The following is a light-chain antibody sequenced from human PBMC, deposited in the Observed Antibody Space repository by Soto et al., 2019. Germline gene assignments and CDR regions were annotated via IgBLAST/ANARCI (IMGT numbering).Light chain of an antibody. CDR3: AAWDDSLNVVV. Sequence: QSALTQPPSASGAPGQTVTISCSGSSSNIGSNTVNWYQQLPGAAPKLLIHSSNQRPSGVPDRFSGSKSGTSASLAVSALQSEDEADYYCAAWDDSLNVVVFGGGTKLTVL. CDR2: SSN. J-gene: IGLJ3*02. CDR1: SSNIGSNT. V-gene: IGLV1-44*01.